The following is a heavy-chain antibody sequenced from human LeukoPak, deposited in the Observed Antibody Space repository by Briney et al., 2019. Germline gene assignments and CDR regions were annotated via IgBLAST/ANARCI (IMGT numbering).Heavy chain of an antibody. CDR2: IYYSGST. CDR3: AREYGDDNWFDP. CDR1: GGSISSGDYY. V-gene: IGHV4-30-4*01. Sequence: SVTLSLTCTVSGGSISSGDYYWSWIRQPPGKGLEWIGYIYYSGSTYYNPSLKSRVTISVDTSKNQFSLKLSSVTAADTAVYYCAREYGDDNWFDPWGQGTLVTVSS. J-gene: IGHJ5*02. D-gene: IGHD2-21*02.